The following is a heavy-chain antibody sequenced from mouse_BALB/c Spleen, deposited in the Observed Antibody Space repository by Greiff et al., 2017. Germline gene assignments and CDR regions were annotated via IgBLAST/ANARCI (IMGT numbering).Heavy chain of an antibody. V-gene: IGHV5-4*02. CDR2: ISDGGSYT. Sequence: EVHLVESGGGLVQPGGSLKLSCAASGFTFSDYYMYWVRQTPEKRLEWVATISDGGSYTYYPDSVKGRFTISRDNAKNNLYLQMSSLKSEDTAMYYCARVGNVWYFDVWGAGTTVTVSS. CDR1: GFTFSDYY. D-gene: IGHD2-1*01. J-gene: IGHJ1*01. CDR3: ARVGNVWYFDV.